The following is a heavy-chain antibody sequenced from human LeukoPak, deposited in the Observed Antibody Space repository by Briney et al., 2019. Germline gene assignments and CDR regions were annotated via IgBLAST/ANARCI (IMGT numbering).Heavy chain of an antibody. CDR3: ARGRERGSSSSFTDY. V-gene: IGHV1-18*01. J-gene: IGHJ4*02. CDR2: ISAYNGNT. Sequence: ASVKVSFQASGFPLTQFGITRGRPAPGQGPEWMGWISAYNGNTNYAQKLQGRVTMTTDTSTSTAYMELRSLRSDDTAVYYCARGRERGSSSSFTDYWGQGTLVIVSS. CDR1: GFPLTQFG. D-gene: IGHD6-6*01.